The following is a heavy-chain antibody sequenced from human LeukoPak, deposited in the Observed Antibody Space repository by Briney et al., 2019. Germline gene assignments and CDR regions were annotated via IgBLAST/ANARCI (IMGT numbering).Heavy chain of an antibody. CDR3: ARTFVPSGLDLYYYYMDV. J-gene: IGHJ6*03. D-gene: IGHD2/OR15-2a*01. CDR1: GFTFSDYY. V-gene: IGHV3-11*04. CDR2: ISSSGSTI. Sequence: PGGSLRLSCAASGFTFSDYYMSWIRQAPGKGLEWVSYISSSGSTIYYADSVKGRFTISRDNAKNSLYLQMNSLRAEDTAVYYCARTFVPSGLDLYYYYMDVWGKGTTVTVSS.